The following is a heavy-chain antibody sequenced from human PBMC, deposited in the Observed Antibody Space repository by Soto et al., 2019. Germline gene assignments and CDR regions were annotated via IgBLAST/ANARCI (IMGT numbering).Heavy chain of an antibody. D-gene: IGHD2-2*01. Sequence: QVQLQESGPGLVKPSETLSLTCTVSGGSINNYYWSWIRQPPGKGLECIGYIYYSGSTNYNPSLQSRVSISVDTSKNQFSLRISSVTAADTAVYYCARGDAGHFDYWGQGTLVTASS. V-gene: IGHV4-59*01. CDR1: GGSINNYY. J-gene: IGHJ4*02. CDR2: IYYSGST. CDR3: ARGDAGHFDY.